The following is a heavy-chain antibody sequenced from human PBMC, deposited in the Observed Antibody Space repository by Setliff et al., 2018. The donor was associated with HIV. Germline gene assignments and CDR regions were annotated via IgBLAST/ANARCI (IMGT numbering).Heavy chain of an antibody. V-gene: IGHV3-7*03. D-gene: IGHD3-16*01. J-gene: IGHJ5*02. CDR1: GFTFSNYW. CDR3: ANLWELGA. Sequence: GGSLRLSCAASGFTFSNYWMDWVRQVPGKGLEWVATIKKDGSEIYYVDSVKGRFTISRDNARTSLFLEMRSLRDEDTAVYLCANLWELGAWGQGTLVTVS. CDR2: IKKDGSEI.